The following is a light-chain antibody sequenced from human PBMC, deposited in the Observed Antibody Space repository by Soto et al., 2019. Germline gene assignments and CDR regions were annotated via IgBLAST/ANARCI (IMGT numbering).Light chain of an antibody. Sequence: QSVLTQPPSASGSPGQSVTISCTGTSSDVGGNNYVSWYQQHPGKAPKLMIYEVNKRPSGVPDRFSGSKSGNTASLTVSGLQAEDEADYYCSSYAGSNFYVFATGTKVTVL. CDR2: EVN. CDR3: SSYAGSNFYV. J-gene: IGLJ1*01. V-gene: IGLV2-8*01. CDR1: SSDVGGNNY.